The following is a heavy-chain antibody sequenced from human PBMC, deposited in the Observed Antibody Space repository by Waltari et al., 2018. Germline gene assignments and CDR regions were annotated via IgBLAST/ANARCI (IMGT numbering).Heavy chain of an antibody. CDR2: IYPGDSDT. CDR3: ARDRRGYCSSTSCPAPFDY. D-gene: IGHD2-2*01. Sequence: EVQLVQSGAEVKKPGESLKISCKGSGYSFTSYWIGWVRQMPGKGREWMGIIYPGDSDTRYSPSFQGQVTISADKSISTAYLQWSSLKASDTAMYYCARDRRGYCSSTSCPAPFDYWGQGTLVTVSS. J-gene: IGHJ4*02. CDR1: GYSFTSYW. V-gene: IGHV5-51*01.